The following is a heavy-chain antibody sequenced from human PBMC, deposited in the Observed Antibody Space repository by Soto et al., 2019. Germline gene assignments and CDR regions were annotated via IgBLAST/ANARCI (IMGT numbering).Heavy chain of an antibody. V-gene: IGHV4-4*07. J-gene: IGHJ4*02. CDR2: FSLSGTT. D-gene: IGHD2-8*02. CDR1: GASITGTSY. Sequence: SETLSLTCTVSGASITGTSYWSWIRQPAGKGLEWIGRFSLSGTTNYNPSLRSRVTMSADVSKNQFSLRLTSVTAADTALYYCARGMTPPGAPAWYYFDSWGQGTLVTVS. CDR3: ARGMTPPGAPAWYYFDS.